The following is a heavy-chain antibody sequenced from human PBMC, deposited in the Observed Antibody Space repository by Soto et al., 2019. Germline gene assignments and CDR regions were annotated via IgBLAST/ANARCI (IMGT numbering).Heavy chain of an antibody. CDR3: ARGGRGSGLYFLYYFDL. J-gene: IGHJ4*02. V-gene: IGHV4-59*01. Sequence: SETLSLTCSVSAGSLSNYYWTWIRQSPGKGLEWIGEIYHTGSTKYNPSLKSRVAISVDMSKNQFSLTLNSVTPADTAVYYCARGGRGSGLYFLYYFDLWGQGTVVTVSS. CDR2: IYHTGST. CDR1: AGSLSNYY. D-gene: IGHD6-19*01.